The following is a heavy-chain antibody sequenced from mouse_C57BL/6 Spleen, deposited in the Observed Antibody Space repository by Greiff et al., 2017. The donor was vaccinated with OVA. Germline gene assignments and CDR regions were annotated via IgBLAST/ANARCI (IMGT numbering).Heavy chain of an antibody. CDR1: GYTFTDYY. CDR3: ARTYDYDGGAMDY. J-gene: IGHJ4*01. Sequence: VQLQQSGPELVKPGASVKISCKASGYTFTDYYMNWVKQSHGKSLEWIGDINPNNGGTSYNQKFKGKATLTVDKSSSTAYMELRSLTSEDSAVYYCARTYDYDGGAMDYWGQGTSVTVSS. D-gene: IGHD2-4*01. V-gene: IGHV1-26*01. CDR2: INPNNGGT.